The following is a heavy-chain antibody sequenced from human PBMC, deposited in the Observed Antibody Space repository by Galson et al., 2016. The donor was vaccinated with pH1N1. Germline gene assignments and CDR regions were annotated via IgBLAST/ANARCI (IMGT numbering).Heavy chain of an antibody. J-gene: IGHJ4*02. CDR2: IIAIFGTA. Sequence: SVKVSCKASGGIFGSNAISWVRQAPGQGLEWMGGIIAIFGTAHYAQKFQGRVTITADESASTAFMELKSLTSADTAVYFCARHPTYYDNTYLHSWGQGTLVTVSS. V-gene: IGHV1-69*13. CDR3: ARHPTYYDNTYLHS. D-gene: IGHD3-22*01. CDR1: GGIFGSNA.